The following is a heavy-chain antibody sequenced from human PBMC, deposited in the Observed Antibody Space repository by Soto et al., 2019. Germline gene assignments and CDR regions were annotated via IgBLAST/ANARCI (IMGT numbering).Heavy chain of an antibody. Sequence: SGGSLRLSCAASGFTFSDHYMTWIRQAPGKGLEWVAKISGSGSTIYYADSVKGRFTVSRDNARNSLYLQMNSLRAEDTAVYYCTRDASRDSSARGWFDPWGPGTLVTVSS. D-gene: IGHD6-13*01. CDR1: GFTFSDHY. J-gene: IGHJ5*02. V-gene: IGHV3-11*04. CDR3: TRDASRDSSARGWFDP. CDR2: ISGSGSTI.